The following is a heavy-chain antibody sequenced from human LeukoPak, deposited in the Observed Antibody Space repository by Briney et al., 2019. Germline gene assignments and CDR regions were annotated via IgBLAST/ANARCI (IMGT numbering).Heavy chain of an antibody. CDR3: ARERGHVRFFATPYDY. D-gene: IGHD3-3*01. CDR2: INPNSGGT. CDR1: GYTFSASL. J-gene: IGHJ4*02. V-gene: IGHV1-2*02. Sequence: GASVKVSRKASGYTFSASLLHWVRQAPGQPLEWMGWINPNSGGTKYAQKFQGRVTLTTDTSIGTAYMDLSRLTSDDTAVYYCARERGHVRFFATPYDYWGQGTLVTVSS.